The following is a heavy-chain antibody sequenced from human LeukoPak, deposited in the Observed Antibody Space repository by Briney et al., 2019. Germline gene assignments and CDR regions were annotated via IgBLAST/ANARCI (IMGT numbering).Heavy chain of an antibody. J-gene: IGHJ4*02. V-gene: IGHV1-2*02. CDR3: ARASYYDSSALDY. CDR1: GYTFTSYY. D-gene: IGHD3-22*01. Sequence: GASVKVSCKASGYTFTSYYMHWVRQAPGQGLEWMGWINPNSGGTNYAQKFQGRVTMTRDTSISTAYMELRSLRSDDTAVYYCARASYYDSSALDYWGQGTLVTVSS. CDR2: INPNSGGT.